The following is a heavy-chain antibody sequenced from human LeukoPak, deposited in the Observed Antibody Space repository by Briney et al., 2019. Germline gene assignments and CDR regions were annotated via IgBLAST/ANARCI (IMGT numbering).Heavy chain of an antibody. Sequence: PGGSLRLSCAASGFTFSSYSMNWIRQPPGKGLEWIGEINHSGSTNYNPSLKSRVTISVDTSKNQFSLKLSSVTAADTAVYYCARGSNSSSHWFDPWGQGTLVTVSS. CDR3: ARGSNSSSHWFDP. D-gene: IGHD6-6*01. CDR1: GFTFSSYS. J-gene: IGHJ5*02. CDR2: INHSGST. V-gene: IGHV4-34*01.